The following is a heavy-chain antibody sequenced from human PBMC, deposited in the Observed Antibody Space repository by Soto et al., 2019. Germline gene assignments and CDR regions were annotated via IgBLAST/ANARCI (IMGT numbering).Heavy chain of an antibody. CDR1: GDSITSNSYF. Sequence: PSETLSLTCTVSGDSITSNSYFWAWIRQPPGKGLEWIGSIYYSGTTYYNPSLKSRVTISVDRSKNQFSLKLSSVTAADTAVYYCARAHYGDYGYGMDVWGQGTTVTVSS. V-gene: IGHV4-39*07. D-gene: IGHD4-17*01. CDR3: ARAHYGDYGYGMDV. J-gene: IGHJ6*02. CDR2: IYYSGTT.